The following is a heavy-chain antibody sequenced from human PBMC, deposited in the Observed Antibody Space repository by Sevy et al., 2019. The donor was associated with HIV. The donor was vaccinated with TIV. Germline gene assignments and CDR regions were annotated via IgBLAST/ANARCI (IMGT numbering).Heavy chain of an antibody. CDR1: GFTFTTYW. CDR2: IKEDGSAK. D-gene: IGHD5-12*01. J-gene: IGHJ5*02. CDR3: ARDSPGYGGYDH. V-gene: IGHV3-7*01. Sequence: GGSLRLSCAASGFTFTTYWMTWVRQAPGQGLEWVANIKEDGSAKYYVDSVKGRFTISRDNAKNSLYLQVNSLRAEDTAVYYCARDSPGYGGYDHWGQGTLVIVSS.